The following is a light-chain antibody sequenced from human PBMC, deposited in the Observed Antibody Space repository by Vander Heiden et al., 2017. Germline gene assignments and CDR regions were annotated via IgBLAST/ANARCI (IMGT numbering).Light chain of an antibody. J-gene: IGKJ4*01. CDR3: QQSYSTPPT. Sequence: IQMTQSPSSLSASVRDRVTITCRANQSISVYSNWYQPKLGKAPKLLIYPASSLQRAVPSSSSGSGSGTAFTLTISSLQPEDFATYYCQQSYSTPPTFGGGTKVEIK. CDR2: PAS. V-gene: IGKV1-39*01. CDR1: QSISVY.